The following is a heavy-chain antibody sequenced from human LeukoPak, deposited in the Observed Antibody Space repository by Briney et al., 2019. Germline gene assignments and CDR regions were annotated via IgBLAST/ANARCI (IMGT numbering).Heavy chain of an antibody. V-gene: IGHV4-59*12. D-gene: IGHD4-17*01. CDR2: IYYSGST. J-gene: IGHJ4*02. CDR1: GGSISSYY. CDR3: ARVGTVTTYFFDY. Sequence: SETLSLTCTVSGGSISSYYWSWIRQPPGKGLEWIGYIYYSGSTYYNPSLKSRVTISVDTSKNQFSLKLSSVTAADTAVYYCARVGTVTTYFFDYWGQGTLVTVSS.